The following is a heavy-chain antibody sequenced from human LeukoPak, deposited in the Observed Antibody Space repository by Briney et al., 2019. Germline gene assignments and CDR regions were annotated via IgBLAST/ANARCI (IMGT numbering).Heavy chain of an antibody. CDR3: ARGTVTMVDY. J-gene: IGHJ4*02. D-gene: IGHD3-10*01. Sequence: GGSLRLSCAASGFTVSSNYMSWVRQAPGRGLEGVSVIYSGGSTYYGDSVKGRFTISRDNSKNTLFLQMNSLRAGDTAVYYCARGTVTMVDYWGQGTLVTVSS. CDR2: IYSGGST. CDR1: GFTVSSNY. V-gene: IGHV3-66*01.